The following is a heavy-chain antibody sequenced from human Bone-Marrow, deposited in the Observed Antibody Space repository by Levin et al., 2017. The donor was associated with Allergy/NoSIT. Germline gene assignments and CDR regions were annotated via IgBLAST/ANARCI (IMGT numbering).Heavy chain of an antibody. CDR3: AKDGSSPQRDFDY. D-gene: IGHD6-6*01. CDR1: GFTFSNYA. J-gene: IGHJ4*02. V-gene: IGHV3-23*01. Sequence: GESLKISCAASGFTFSNYAMSWVRQAPGKGLEWVSAISGSGVNTYYADSVKGRFTISRDNSKNTLYLQMDSLRAEDTALYYCAKDGSSPQRDFDYWGQGTLVTVSS. CDR2: ISGSGVNT.